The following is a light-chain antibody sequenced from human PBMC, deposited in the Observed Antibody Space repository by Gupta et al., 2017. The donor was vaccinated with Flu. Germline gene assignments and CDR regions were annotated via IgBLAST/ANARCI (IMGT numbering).Light chain of an antibody. V-gene: IGKV1-17*01. CDR2: AAS. CDR3: LQHKKYPRT. CDR1: QGSRND. Sequence: TSSLSASVGDRVTITCRASQGSRNDLGWYQQKPGKAPRPLIYAASSLQSGVPSRFSGGGSGTDFTLKISSLQPEDVATYYCLQHKKYPRTFGQGTRLEMK. J-gene: IGKJ5*01.